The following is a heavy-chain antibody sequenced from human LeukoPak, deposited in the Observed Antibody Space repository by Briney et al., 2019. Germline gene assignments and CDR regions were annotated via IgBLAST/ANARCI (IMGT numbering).Heavy chain of an antibody. CDR3: AREGGSYKHFDD. Sequence: GASVKVSCKASEDTFTRHYIHWVRQAPGQGLEWIGLINPHDNSIDYTQKLRGRVTVTRDRSTSTVYMELNSLRSDDTAVYYCAREGGSYKHFDDWGQGCLVTVSS. CDR2: INPHDNSI. D-gene: IGHD3-10*01. V-gene: IGHV1-46*04. CDR1: EDTFTRHY. J-gene: IGHJ4*02.